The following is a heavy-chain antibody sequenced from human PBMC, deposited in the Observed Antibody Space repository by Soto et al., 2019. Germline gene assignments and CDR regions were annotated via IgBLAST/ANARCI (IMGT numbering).Heavy chain of an antibody. CDR3: ARGEVVVTAFSY. V-gene: IGHV4-59*01. Sequence: SETLSLTCTVSGGSISSYYWSRIRQPPGKGLEWIGYIYYSGSTNYNPSLKSRVTISVDTSKNQFSLKLSSVTAADTAVYYCARGEVVVTAFSYWGQGTLVTVSS. J-gene: IGHJ4*02. CDR2: IYYSGST. CDR1: GGSISSYY. D-gene: IGHD2-21*02.